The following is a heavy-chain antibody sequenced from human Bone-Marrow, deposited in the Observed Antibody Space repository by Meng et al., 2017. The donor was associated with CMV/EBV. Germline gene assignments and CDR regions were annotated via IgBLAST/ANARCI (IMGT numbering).Heavy chain of an antibody. CDR3: ARTYDFWSGLPFDY. J-gene: IGHJ4*02. D-gene: IGHD3-3*01. CDR2: ISFSSSSI. V-gene: IGHV3-48*04. CDR1: GFTFSSYS. Sequence: GGSLRLSCAASGFTFSSYSMNWVRQTPGKGLEWVSYISFSSSSIYYADSVKGRFTISRDNAKNSLSLQMNSLRAEDTAVYYCARTYDFWSGLPFDYWGQGTLVTVSS.